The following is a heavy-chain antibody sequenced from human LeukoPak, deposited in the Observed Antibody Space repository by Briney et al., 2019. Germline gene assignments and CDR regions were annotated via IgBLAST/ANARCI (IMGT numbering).Heavy chain of an antibody. J-gene: IGHJ4*02. CDR2: IYSGGST. V-gene: IGHV3-66*02. CDR3: ATDSPGIAAAGRVY. Sequence: GGSLRLSCAASGFTVSSNHMSWVRQAPGKGLEWVSVIYSGGSTYYADSVKGRFTISRDNSKNTLYLQMNSLRAEDTAVYYCATDSPGIAAAGRVYWGQGTLVTVSS. CDR1: GFTVSSNH. D-gene: IGHD6-13*01.